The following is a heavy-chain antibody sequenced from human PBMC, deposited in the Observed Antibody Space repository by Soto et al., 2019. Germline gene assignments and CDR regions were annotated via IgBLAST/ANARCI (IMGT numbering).Heavy chain of an antibody. D-gene: IGHD1-26*01. Sequence: QLQLQESGSGLVKPSQTMSLTCAGSGGSISSGGYSWSWIRQPPGKGLEWIGYINHSGSTYYNPSLKSRVTLSVDRSQHQFSLKLSSVTAADTAVYYCARVRNGMIVGWGQGTQVTFSS. CDR3: ARVRNGMIVG. CDR2: INHSGST. CDR1: GGSISSGGYS. V-gene: IGHV4-30-2*01. J-gene: IGHJ4*02.